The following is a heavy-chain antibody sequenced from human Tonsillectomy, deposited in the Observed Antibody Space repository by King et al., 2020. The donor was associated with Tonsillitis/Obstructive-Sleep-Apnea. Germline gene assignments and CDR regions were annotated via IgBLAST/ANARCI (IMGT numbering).Heavy chain of an antibody. J-gene: IGHJ4*02. V-gene: IGHV3-23*04. CDR1: GFTFSSHS. CDR2: IMGSGDTT. Sequence: VQLVESGGGLVQPGGSLRLSCAASGFTFSSHSISWVRQAPGKGLEWVSSIMGSGDTTYYADSVKGRFSISRDNSKNTLYLQLKSLRAEDTAVYYCTKPADDYWGQGTLVTVSS. CDR3: TKPADDY.